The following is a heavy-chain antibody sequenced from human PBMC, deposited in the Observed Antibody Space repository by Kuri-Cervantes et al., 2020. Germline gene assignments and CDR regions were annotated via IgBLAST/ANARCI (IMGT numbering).Heavy chain of an antibody. V-gene: IGHV4-30-4*01. J-gene: IGHJ4*02. CDR3: ARISRAGGSSGYYGPFDY. CDR2: IYYSGST. Sequence: LRLSCTVSGGSISSGDYYWGWIRQPPGKGLEWVGYIYYSGSTYYNPSLKSRVTISVDTSKNQFSLKLGSVTAADTAVYYCARISRAGGSSGYYGPFDYWGQGTLVTVSS. CDR1: GGSISSGDYY. D-gene: IGHD3-22*01.